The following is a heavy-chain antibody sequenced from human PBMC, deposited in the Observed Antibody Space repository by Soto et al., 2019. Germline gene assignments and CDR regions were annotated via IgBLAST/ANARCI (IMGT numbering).Heavy chain of an antibody. Sequence: QVQLVESGGGVVQPGRSLRLSCAASGFTFSSYGMHWVRQAPGKGLEWVAVISYDGSNKYYADSVKGRFTISRDNSKNTLYLQMNSLRAEDTAVYYCAKDRGLRYVDWSPYYWGQGTLVTVSS. CDR1: GFTFSSYG. D-gene: IGHD3-9*01. J-gene: IGHJ4*02. CDR2: ISYDGSNK. V-gene: IGHV3-30*18. CDR3: AKDRGLRYVDWSPYY.